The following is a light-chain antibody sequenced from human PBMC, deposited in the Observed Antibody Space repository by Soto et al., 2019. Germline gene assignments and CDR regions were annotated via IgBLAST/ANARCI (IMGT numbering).Light chain of an antibody. Sequence: QPVLTQSPSASASLGASVKLTCTLSSGHSSYAIAWHQQQPEKGPRYLMKLTSDGSHIRGDGIPDRFSGSSSGAERYLTISSLQSEDEADYYCQTWDTGIVVFGGGTKVTVL. CDR3: QTWDTGIVV. V-gene: IGLV4-69*01. J-gene: IGLJ3*02. CDR1: SGHSSYA. CDR2: LTSDGSH.